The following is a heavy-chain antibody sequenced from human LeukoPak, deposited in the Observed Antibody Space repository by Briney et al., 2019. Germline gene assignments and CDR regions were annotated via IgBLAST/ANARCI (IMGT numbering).Heavy chain of an antibody. D-gene: IGHD2-15*01. CDR3: AKDLSGSGHYYDMDV. Sequence: GGSLRLSCAASGFTFSSYAMSWVRQAPGKGLECVSGISGSGGSTYYADSVKGRLTISRDNSKNTLYLHMNSLRVEDTAVYYCAKDLSGSGHYYDMDVWGQGTTVTVSS. CDR2: ISGSGGST. CDR1: GFTFSSYA. V-gene: IGHV3-23*01. J-gene: IGHJ6*02.